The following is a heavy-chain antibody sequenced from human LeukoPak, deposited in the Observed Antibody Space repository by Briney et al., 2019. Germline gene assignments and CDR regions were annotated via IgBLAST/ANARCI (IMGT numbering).Heavy chain of an antibody. CDR1: GFTFSSYG. V-gene: IGHV3-30*18. D-gene: IGHD3-10*02. Sequence: PGRSLRLSCAASGFTFSSYGMHWVRQAPGKGLEWVAVISSDGVNKYSADSVKGRFTISRDNSKNTLYLQMNSLRVEDTAVYYCANGLAGYYVSSSWGQGTLVTVSS. CDR2: ISSDGVNK. CDR3: ANGLAGYYVSSS. J-gene: IGHJ4*02.